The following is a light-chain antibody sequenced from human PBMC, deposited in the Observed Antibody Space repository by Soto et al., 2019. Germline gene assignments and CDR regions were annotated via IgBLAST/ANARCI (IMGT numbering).Light chain of an antibody. CDR3: QKYGRAFT. Sequence: EIVLTQSPGTLALSPGERATLSCRASQSVSSNYLAWDQHKPGQGPRLLIYAASSRATGIPDRFSGSESGTDFTLTISRLEREDFALYYCQKYGRAFTFGPGTKVDIK. V-gene: IGKV3-20*01. CDR2: AAS. J-gene: IGKJ3*01. CDR1: QSVSSNY.